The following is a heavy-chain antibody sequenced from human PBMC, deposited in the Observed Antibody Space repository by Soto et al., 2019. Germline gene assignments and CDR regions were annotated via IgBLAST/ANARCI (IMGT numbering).Heavy chain of an antibody. CDR3: ARDLPLLPMVRGVIL. J-gene: IGHJ4*02. CDR2: SSAYNGNT. V-gene: IGHV1-18*01. CDR1: GYTFTSYG. D-gene: IGHD3-10*01. Sequence: QVQLLQSGAEVQKPGPSVKVSCKASGYTFTSYGISWVRQAPGQGLEWMGWSSAYNGNTNCAQKLQGRVTMTTDTSTSTAYMELRSLRSDDTAVYYCARDLPLLPMVRGVILWGQGNLVTVSS.